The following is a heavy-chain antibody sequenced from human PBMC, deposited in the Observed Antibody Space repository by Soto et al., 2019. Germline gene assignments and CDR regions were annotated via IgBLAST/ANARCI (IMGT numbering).Heavy chain of an antibody. D-gene: IGHD6-6*01. CDR3: AGSSSSGGYYYYYGMDV. CDR1: GGSFSGYY. J-gene: IGHJ6*02. V-gene: IGHV4-34*01. Sequence: SETLSLTCAVYGGSFSGYYWGWIRQPPGKGLEWIGSIYYSGTAYYSPSLKSRVTINPDTSKNQFSLQLNSVTPEDTAVYYCAGSSSSGGYYYYYGMDVWGQGTTVTVSS. CDR2: IYYSGTA.